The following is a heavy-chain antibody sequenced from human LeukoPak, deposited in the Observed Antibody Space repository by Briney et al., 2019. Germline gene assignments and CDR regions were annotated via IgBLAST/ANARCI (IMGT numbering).Heavy chain of an antibody. CDR2: ISGSGGTA. J-gene: IGHJ4*02. D-gene: IGHD3-22*01. CDR1: GFTFSIYA. Sequence: GGSLRLSCAASGFTFSIYAMSWVRQAPGKGLEWVSAISGSGGTAYYADSVKGRFTISRDNSKNTLYLQMNSLRAEDTAVYYCAKDPTGYYYDSSAYLLPDYWGQGTLVTVSS. V-gene: IGHV3-23*01. CDR3: AKDPTGYYYDSSAYLLPDY.